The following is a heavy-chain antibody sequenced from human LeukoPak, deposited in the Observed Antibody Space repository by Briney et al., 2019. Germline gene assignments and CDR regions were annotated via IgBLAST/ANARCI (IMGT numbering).Heavy chain of an antibody. V-gene: IGHV3-11*01. CDR1: GFSFSDFY. J-gene: IGHJ2*01. CDR3: ARAARYFDL. CDR2: ISSNGNMI. Sequence: PGGSLRLSCAASGFSFSDFYMTWIRQAPGKGLEWVSYISSNGNMIYYADSVKGRFTISRDNAKNSLYLQMNSLRAEDTAVYYCARAARYFDLWGRGTLVTVSS.